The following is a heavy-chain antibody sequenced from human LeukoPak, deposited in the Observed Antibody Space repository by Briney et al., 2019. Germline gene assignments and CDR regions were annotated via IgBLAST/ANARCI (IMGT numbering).Heavy chain of an antibody. CDR3: AGGWNYGPFDY. D-gene: IGHD1-7*01. V-gene: IGHV4-59*11. CDR1: GGSISSHY. CDR2: IYYSGST. Sequence: SETLSLTCTVSGGSISSHYWSWIRQPPGKGLEWIGYIYYSGSTNYNPSLKSRVTISVDTSKNQFSLKLSSVTAADTAVYYCAGGWNYGPFDYWGQGTLVTVSS. J-gene: IGHJ4*02.